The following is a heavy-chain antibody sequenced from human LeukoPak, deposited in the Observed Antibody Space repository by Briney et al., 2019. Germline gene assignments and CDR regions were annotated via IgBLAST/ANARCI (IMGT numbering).Heavy chain of an antibody. CDR1: RFTFSSYA. D-gene: IGHD6-19*01. V-gene: IGHV3-23*01. J-gene: IGHJ4*02. Sequence: PGGSLRLSCAVSRFTFSSYAMSWVRQAPGKGLEWVSSISGSGHSTYYADSVKGRFTIPRDNSKNTLYLQMNSLRAEDTAVYYCAKPSSGWYFDPFDYWGQGTLVTVSS. CDR3: AKPSSGWYFDPFDY. CDR2: ISGSGHST.